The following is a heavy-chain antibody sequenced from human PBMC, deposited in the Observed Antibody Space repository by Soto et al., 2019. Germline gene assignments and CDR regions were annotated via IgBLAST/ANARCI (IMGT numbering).Heavy chain of an antibody. CDR1: GYTFTDYD. Sequence: QEQLVQSGDEVKKPGASVKVSCKTSGYTFTDYDINWVRQATGQGLEWIGCMNPNSGETGYAQKFQGRVTMTRSASLSTAYLELSSLRSEDTAVYYCARVAVAARPRWYNWFDPWGQGTLVTVSS. CDR3: ARVAVAARPRWYNWFDP. J-gene: IGHJ5*02. D-gene: IGHD2-15*01. CDR2: MNPNSGET. V-gene: IGHV1-8*01.